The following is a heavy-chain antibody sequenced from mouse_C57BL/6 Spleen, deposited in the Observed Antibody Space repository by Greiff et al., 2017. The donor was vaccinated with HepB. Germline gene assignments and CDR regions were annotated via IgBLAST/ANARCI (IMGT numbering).Heavy chain of an antibody. J-gene: IGHJ4*01. V-gene: IGHV1-80*01. D-gene: IGHD2-5*01. Sequence: VQLVESGAELVKPGASVKISCKASGYAFSSYWMNWVKQRPGKGLEWIGQIYPGDGDTNYNGKFKGKATLTADKSSSTAYMQLSSLTSEDSAVYFCAGSNSYAMDYWGQGTSVTVSS. CDR3: AGSNSYAMDY. CDR1: GYAFSSYW. CDR2: IYPGDGDT.